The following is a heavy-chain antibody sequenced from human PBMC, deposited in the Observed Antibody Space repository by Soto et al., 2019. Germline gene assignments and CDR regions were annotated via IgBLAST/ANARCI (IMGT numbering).Heavy chain of an antibody. CDR2: ISTMFGAA. Sequence: QVQLVQSGAEMKKPGSSVKVSCQSSGGTFNTYAMNWVRQAPGQGPEWMGDISTMFGAANYAPKFQGRVTITADESTGTSYMQLSSLTSGDTAVYFCAREVQVHTPAFVYWGQGTLVTVSS. CDR3: AREVQVHTPAFVY. D-gene: IGHD3-10*01. V-gene: IGHV1-69*19. CDR1: GGTFNTYA. J-gene: IGHJ4*02.